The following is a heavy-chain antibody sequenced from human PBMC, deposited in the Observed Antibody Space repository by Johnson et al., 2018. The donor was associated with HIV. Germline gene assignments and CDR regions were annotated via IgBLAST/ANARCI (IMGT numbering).Heavy chain of an antibody. J-gene: IGHJ3*01. CDR2: ISYDGSSK. D-gene: IGHD3-10*01. Sequence: QVQLVESGGGVVQPGRSLKLSCAASEFTFSNYAMHWVRQAPGKGLEWVAVISYDGSSKYYADSVKGRFTISRDNSKNTLNLQMNSLRPEDTAVYYCAKGMGLSIGELSDAFNFWGLGTVVTVSS. V-gene: IGHV3-30-3*01. CDR1: EFTFSNYA. CDR3: AKGMGLSIGELSDAFNF.